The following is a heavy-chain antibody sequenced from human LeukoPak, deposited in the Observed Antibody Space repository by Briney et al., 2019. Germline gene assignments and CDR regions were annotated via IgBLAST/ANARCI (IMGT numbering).Heavy chain of an antibody. D-gene: IGHD3-3*01. CDR3: ARGYDFWSGYSFDY. J-gene: IGHJ4*02. Sequence: GGSLRLSCAASGFTFSDHYMDWVRQAPGKGLEWVGRTKNKANSYTTEYAASVKGRFTISRDDSKNSLYLQMNSLRAEDTAVYYCARGYDFWSGYSFDYWGQGTLVTVSS. V-gene: IGHV3-72*01. CDR2: TKNKANSYTT. CDR1: GFTFSDHY.